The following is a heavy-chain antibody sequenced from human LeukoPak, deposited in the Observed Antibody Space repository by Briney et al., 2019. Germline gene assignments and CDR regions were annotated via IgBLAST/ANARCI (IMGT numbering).Heavy chain of an antibody. CDR1: GFTVGSNY. D-gene: IGHD3-22*01. Sequence: PGGSLRLSCAASGFTVGSNYMSWVRQAPGKGLEWVSVIYSGGSTYYADSVKGRSTISRDNSKNTLYLQMNSLRAEDTAVYYCARVGYDSSGSPFDYWGQGTLVTVSS. CDR3: ARVGYDSSGSPFDY. V-gene: IGHV3-66*01. J-gene: IGHJ4*02. CDR2: IYSGGST.